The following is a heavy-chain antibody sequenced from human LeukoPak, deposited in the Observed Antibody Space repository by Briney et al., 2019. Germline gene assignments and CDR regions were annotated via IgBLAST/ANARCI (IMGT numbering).Heavy chain of an antibody. CDR3: ARRYYYNLGSFPFDF. V-gene: IGHV4-34*01. CDR1: GGPFSGYF. CDR2: IHNSGTT. D-gene: IGHD3-10*01. Sequence: TSETLSLTCAVSGGPFSGYFWSWIRQSPGKGLEWIGEIHNSGTTNYNPSLNSRVTISEDTSKNQFYLNLSSVTAADTAVYYCARRYYYNLGSFPFDFWGQGTLVTVSS. J-gene: IGHJ4*02.